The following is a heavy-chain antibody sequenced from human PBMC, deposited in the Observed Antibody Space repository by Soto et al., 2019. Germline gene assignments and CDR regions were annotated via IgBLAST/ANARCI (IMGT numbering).Heavy chain of an antibody. Sequence: SETLSLTCTVSGGSISSYYWSWIRQPPGKGLEWIGYIYYSGSTNYNPSLKSRVTISVDTSKNQFSLKLSSVTAADTAVYYCARDRMVRGAAYYYYYGMDVWGQGTTVTVSS. CDR2: IYYSGST. J-gene: IGHJ6*02. V-gene: IGHV4-59*01. CDR3: ARDRMVRGAAYYYYYGMDV. CDR1: GGSISSYY. D-gene: IGHD3-10*01.